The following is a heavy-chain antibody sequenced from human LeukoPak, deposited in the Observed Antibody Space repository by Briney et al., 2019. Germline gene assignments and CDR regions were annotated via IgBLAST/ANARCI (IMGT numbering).Heavy chain of an antibody. CDR3: ARHQLSSYYGMDV. J-gene: IGHJ6*02. CDR2: IYSDGTT. D-gene: IGHD2-2*01. CDR1: GFAVSSNL. V-gene: IGHV3-53*01. Sequence: PGGSLRLSCAASGFAVSSNLMTWVRQAPGKGLEWVSVIYSDGTTYYADSVKGRFTISRDNSKNTLYLQMNSLRAEDTAVYYCARHQLSSYYGMDVWGQGTTVTVSS.